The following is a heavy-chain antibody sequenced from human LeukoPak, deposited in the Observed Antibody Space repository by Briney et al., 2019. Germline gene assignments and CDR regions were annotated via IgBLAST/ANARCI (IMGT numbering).Heavy chain of an antibody. V-gene: IGHV4-31*03. CDR2: IYYSGST. CDR1: GGSISSGGYY. D-gene: IGHD5-12*01. Sequence: SQTLSLTCTVSGGSISSGGYYWGWIRQHPGKGLEWIGYIYYSGSTYYNPSLKSRVTISVDTSENQFSLKLSSVTAADTAVYYCARYPHYSGYDDDAFDIWGQGTMVTVSS. CDR3: ARYPHYSGYDDDAFDI. J-gene: IGHJ3*02.